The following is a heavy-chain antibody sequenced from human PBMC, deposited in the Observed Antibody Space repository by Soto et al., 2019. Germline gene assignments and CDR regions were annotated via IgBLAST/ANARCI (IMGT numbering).Heavy chain of an antibody. CDR2: IGSDGRRA. D-gene: IGHD4-17*01. J-gene: IGHJ4*02. V-gene: IGHV3-33*01. Sequence: QVQLVESGGGVVQPGGSLRLSCAASGFTFGRHGMHWVRQAPGKGLEWVAVIGSDGRRASYADSVKGRFTISRDNGQNXXXXXXNSLRAEETAVYYCARDDDYGDNGLDYWGQGTLVTVSS. CDR1: GFTFGRHG. CDR3: ARDDDYGDNGLDY.